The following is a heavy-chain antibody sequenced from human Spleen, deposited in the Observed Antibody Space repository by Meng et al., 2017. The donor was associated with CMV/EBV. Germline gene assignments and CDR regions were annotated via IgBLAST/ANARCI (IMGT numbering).Heavy chain of an antibody. D-gene: IGHD1-14*01. CDR1: GYTFSRNY. Sequence: SGYTFSRNYLHWVRQAPGQGLEWIGIIDASGGIRNHARKFQGRVTMTRDSSTSTFYMELSSLKFDDTAIYYCASHIRSPLTRKLDYWGQGTPVTVSS. V-gene: IGHV1-46*01. CDR3: ASHIRSPLTRKLDY. CDR2: IDASGGIR. J-gene: IGHJ4*02.